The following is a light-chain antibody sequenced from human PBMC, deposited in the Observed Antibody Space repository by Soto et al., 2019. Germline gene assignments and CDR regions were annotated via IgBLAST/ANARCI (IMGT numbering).Light chain of an antibody. Sequence: EFRFTQSPDPLTESPGERATLSCRASQSVSSNLAWYQQKPGQAPRLLIYGASTRATGIPARFSGSGSGTDFTLTISSLEPEDFVVYYCQRCFNWPITFGQGTRLEV. CDR3: QRCFNWPIT. J-gene: IGKJ5*01. V-gene: IGKV3-11*01. CDR1: QSVSSN. CDR2: GAS.